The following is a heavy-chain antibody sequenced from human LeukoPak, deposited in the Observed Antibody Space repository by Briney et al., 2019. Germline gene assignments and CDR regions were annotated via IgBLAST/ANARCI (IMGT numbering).Heavy chain of an antibody. CDR2: IIPIFGTA. CDR3: ARAGDYSSSCYHTTYFDY. J-gene: IGHJ4*02. D-gene: IGHD6-13*01. Sequence: GASVKVSCKASGGTFSSYAISWVRQAPGQGLEWMGGIIPIFGTANYAQKFQGRVTITTDESTSTAYMELSSLRSEDTAVYYCARAGDYSSSCYHTTYFDYWGQRTLVTVSS. CDR1: GGTFSSYA. V-gene: IGHV1-69*05.